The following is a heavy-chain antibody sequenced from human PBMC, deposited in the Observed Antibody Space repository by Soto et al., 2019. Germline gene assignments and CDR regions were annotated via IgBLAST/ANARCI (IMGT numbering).Heavy chain of an antibody. CDR2: ITSDGSST. J-gene: IGHJ6*02. V-gene: IGHV3-74*01. Sequence: EVQLVESGGGLVQPGGSLRLSCAASAFSFSNYWMHWVRQVPGKGLVWVSRITSDGSSTTYADSVKGRFTISRDNAKNTLFLQMNSLRAEDTAVYYCARGKYGQYYAMDVWGQGTTVTVSS. CDR1: AFSFSNYW. D-gene: IGHD3-10*01. CDR3: ARGKYGQYYAMDV.